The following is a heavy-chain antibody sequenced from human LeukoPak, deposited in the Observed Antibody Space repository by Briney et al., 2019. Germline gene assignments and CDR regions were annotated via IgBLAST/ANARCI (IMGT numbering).Heavy chain of an antibody. Sequence: GASVKVSCKTSGYTFTNYYLHWVRQAPGQGLEWMGIINPNSGSTTYSQKFQGKVTMTRDTSTSTVYMELSSLRSEDTAVYYCARMVAAGTWYFDLWGRGTLVTVSA. CDR2: INPNSGST. CDR1: GYTFTNYY. V-gene: IGHV1-46*01. D-gene: IGHD6-13*01. CDR3: ARMVAAGTWYFDL. J-gene: IGHJ2*01.